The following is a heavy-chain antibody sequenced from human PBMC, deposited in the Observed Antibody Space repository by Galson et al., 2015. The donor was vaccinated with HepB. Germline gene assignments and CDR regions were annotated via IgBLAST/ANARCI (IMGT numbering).Heavy chain of an antibody. J-gene: IGHJ3*02. V-gene: IGHV5-51*01. CDR1: EYSFTSYW. CDR3: ARRRGYSYGHDLHDAFEI. Sequence: QSGAEVKKPGESLKISCKGSEYSFTSYWIGWVRQMPGKGLEWMGIIYPGDSDTRYSPSFQGQVTISADKSISTAYLQWSSLKASDTAMYYCARRRGYSYGHDLHDAFEIWGRGTMVTVSS. CDR2: IYPGDSDT. D-gene: IGHD5-18*01.